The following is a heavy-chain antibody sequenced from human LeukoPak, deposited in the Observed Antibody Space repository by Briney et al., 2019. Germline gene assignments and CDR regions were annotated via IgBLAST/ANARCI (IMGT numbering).Heavy chain of an antibody. CDR2: INHSGST. D-gene: IGHD3-22*01. J-gene: IGHJ6*03. CDR3: ARAYYYDSSGYYYSYYYYYMDV. CDR1: GGSFSGYY. Sequence: SETLSLTCAVYGGSFSGYYWSWIRRPPGKGLEWIGEINHSGSTNYNPSLKSRVTISVDTSKNQFSLKLSSVTAADTAVYYCARAYYYDSSGYYYSYYYYYMDVWGKGTTVTVSS. V-gene: IGHV4-34*01.